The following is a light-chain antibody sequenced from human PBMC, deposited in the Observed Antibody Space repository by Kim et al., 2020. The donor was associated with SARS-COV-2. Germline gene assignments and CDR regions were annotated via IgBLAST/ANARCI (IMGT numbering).Light chain of an antibody. CDR1: SGSVSTSYY. V-gene: IGLV8-61*01. CDR2: STN. Sequence: GGPVPLTCGLSSGSVSTSYYPSWYQQTPGQAPRTLIYSTNTRSSGVPDRFSGSILGNKAALTITGAQADDESDYYCVLYMGSGIWVFGGGTQLTVL. J-gene: IGLJ3*02. CDR3: VLYMGSGIWV.